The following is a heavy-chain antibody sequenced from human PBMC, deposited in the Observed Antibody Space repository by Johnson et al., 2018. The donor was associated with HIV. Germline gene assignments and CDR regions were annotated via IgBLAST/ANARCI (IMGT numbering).Heavy chain of an antibody. J-gene: IGHJ3*02. CDR2: ISYDGSNK. Sequence: QVLLVESGGGVVQPGGSLRLSCAASGFTFSSYGMHWVRQAPGKGLEWVAVISYDGSNKYYADSVKGRFTISRDNAKNSLYLQMNSLRAEDTALYYCARVGSSWGRDAFDIWGQGTMVTVSS. V-gene: IGHV3-30*19. D-gene: IGHD6-13*01. CDR3: ARVGSSWGRDAFDI. CDR1: GFTFSSYG.